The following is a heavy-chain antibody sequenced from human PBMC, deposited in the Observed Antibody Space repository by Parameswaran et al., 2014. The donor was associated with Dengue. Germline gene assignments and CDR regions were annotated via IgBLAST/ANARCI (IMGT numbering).Heavy chain of an antibody. Sequence: WVRQAPGQGLEWMGRIIPILGIANYAQKFQGRVTITADKSTSTAYMELSSLRSEDTAVYYCARGEAAENWFDPWGQGTLVTVSS. CDR3: ARGEAAENWFDP. V-gene: IGHV1-69*04. CDR2: IIPILGIA. J-gene: IGHJ5*02. D-gene: IGHD6-13*01.